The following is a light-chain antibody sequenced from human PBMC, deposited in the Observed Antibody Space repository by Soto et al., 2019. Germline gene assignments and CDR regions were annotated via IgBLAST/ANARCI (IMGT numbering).Light chain of an antibody. J-gene: IGKJ4*01. CDR2: DAS. CDR3: QQRSNWHQIT. V-gene: IGKV3-11*01. CDR1: QSVSKY. Sequence: EIVLTQSPATLSLSPGERATLSCRASQSVSKYLAWYQQKPGQAPRLLIHDASNRATGIPARFSGSGSGADFTLTISSLEPEDFGVYYCQQRSNWHQITFGGGTKVEIK.